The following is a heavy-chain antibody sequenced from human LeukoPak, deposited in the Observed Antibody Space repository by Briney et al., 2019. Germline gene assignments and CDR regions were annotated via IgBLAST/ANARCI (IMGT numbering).Heavy chain of an antibody. D-gene: IGHD3-10*01. CDR1: GYTFTSYG. Sequence: GASVKVSCKASGYTFTSYGISWVRQAPGQGLEWMGWISAYNGNTNYAQKLQGRVTMTTDTSTSTAYMELRGLRSDDTAVYYCASLHYYGSGSYSPDPYYYYGMDVWGQGTTVTVSS. CDR3: ASLHYYGSGSYSPDPYYYYGMDV. J-gene: IGHJ6*02. V-gene: IGHV1-18*01. CDR2: ISAYNGNT.